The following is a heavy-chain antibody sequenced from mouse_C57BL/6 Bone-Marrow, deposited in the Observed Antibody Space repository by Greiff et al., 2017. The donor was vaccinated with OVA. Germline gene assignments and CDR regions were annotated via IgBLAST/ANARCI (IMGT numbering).Heavy chain of an antibody. CDR3: ARDGGVAY. Sequence: EVQLQESGGGLVKPGGSLKLSCAASGFTFSSYAMSWVRQTPEKRLEWVATISDGGSYTYYPDNVKGRFTIYRDNAKNNLYLQMSHLKSEDTAMYYCARDGGVAYWGQGTLVTVSA. J-gene: IGHJ3*01. V-gene: IGHV5-4*01. CDR2: ISDGGSYT. CDR1: GFTFSSYA.